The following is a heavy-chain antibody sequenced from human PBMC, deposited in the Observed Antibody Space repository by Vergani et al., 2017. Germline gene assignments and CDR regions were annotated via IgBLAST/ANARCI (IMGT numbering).Heavy chain of an antibody. J-gene: IGHJ4*02. V-gene: IGHV3-23*01. CDR2: ISGSGDST. CDR1: GFTFSNYD. D-gene: IGHD4-11*01. Sequence: EVQVLESGGGLVQPGGSLRLSCAASGFTFSNYDMTWVRQAPGKGLEWVSTISGSGDSTYYADSVKGRFTISRDNSKNTLYLQTNSLRAEDTAVYYCATGHSNYDYWGQGTLVTVSS. CDR3: ATGHSNYDY.